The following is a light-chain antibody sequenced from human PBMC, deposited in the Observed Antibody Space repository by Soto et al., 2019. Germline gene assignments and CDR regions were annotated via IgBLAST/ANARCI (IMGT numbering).Light chain of an antibody. J-gene: IGLJ1*01. CDR3: SSYTTSNTRQIV. V-gene: IGLV2-14*03. CDR1: SSDVGGYNY. CDR2: DVT. Sequence: QSLLTQPSSLSGSPGQSITISCTGTSSDVGGYNYVSWYQHHPGKAPKLIIYDVTNRPPGVSNPFSGSKSGNTASLTISGLQPEDEADYYCSSYTTSNTRQIVFGTGTKVTVL.